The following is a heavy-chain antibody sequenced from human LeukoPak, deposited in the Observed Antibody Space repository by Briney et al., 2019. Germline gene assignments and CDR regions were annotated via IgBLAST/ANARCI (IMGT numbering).Heavy chain of an antibody. D-gene: IGHD2-15*01. V-gene: IGHV3-23*01. CDR1: GFTFSSYA. CDR3: AKGGPNCSGGSCYYYYYMDV. Sequence: PGGSLRLSCAASGFTFSSYAMSWVRQAPGKGLEWVSAISGSGGSTYYADSVKGRFTISRDNSKNTLYLQMNSLRAEDTAVDYCAKGGPNCSGGSCYYYYYMDVWGKGTTVTVSS. J-gene: IGHJ6*03. CDR2: ISGSGGST.